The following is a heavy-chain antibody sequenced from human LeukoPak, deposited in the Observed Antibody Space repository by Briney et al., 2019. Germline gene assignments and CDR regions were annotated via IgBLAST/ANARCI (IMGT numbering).Heavy chain of an antibody. Sequence: GGSLRLSCAASGFTFSEYWMNCVRQAPGKGLEWVANIDEDGSEEDYVDSVKGRFTISRDNARNSLSLQMNRLRVEDTAVYHCVRDAPGREGPHYWGQGILVTVSS. D-gene: IGHD3-10*01. J-gene: IGHJ4*02. CDR2: IDEDGSEE. CDR3: VRDAPGREGPHY. V-gene: IGHV3-7*01. CDR1: GFTFSEYW.